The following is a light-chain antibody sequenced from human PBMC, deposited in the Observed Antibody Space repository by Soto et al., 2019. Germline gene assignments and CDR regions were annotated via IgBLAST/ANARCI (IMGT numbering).Light chain of an antibody. Sequence: QSALTQPASVSGSPGQSITISCTGTSSDVGGYDLVSWYQQHPGKAPKLIIYEGSKRPSGISNRFSGSKSGNTASLIISGLQCDDEGDYYCCAYVSSNTLLFGGGTQLTVL. J-gene: IGLJ3*02. CDR1: SSDVGGYDL. CDR3: CAYVSSNTLL. CDR2: EGS. V-gene: IGLV2-23*01.